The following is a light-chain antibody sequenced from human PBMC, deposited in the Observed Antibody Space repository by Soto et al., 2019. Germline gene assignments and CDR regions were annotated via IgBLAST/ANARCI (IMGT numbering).Light chain of an antibody. V-gene: IGKV1-5*03. CDR1: QSISSW. Sequence: DIQMTQSPSSLSASVGDRVTITCRASQSISSWLVWYQQKPGKAPKLLIYKASSLESGVPSRFSGSGSGTEFTLTISSLQPDDFATYYCQQYNRYSRTFGQGTKVDIK. J-gene: IGKJ1*01. CDR3: QQYNRYSRT. CDR2: KAS.